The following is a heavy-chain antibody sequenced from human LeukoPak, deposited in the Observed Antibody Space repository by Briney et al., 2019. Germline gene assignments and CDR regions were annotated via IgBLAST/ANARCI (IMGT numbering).Heavy chain of an antibody. V-gene: IGHV1-2*06. CDR3: ARDYCGGDCFPDY. D-gene: IGHD2-21*02. J-gene: IGHJ4*02. CDR1: GYTFTGYY. Sequence: ASVKVSCKASGYTFTGYYVHWVRQAPGQGLEWMGRINPNSGDTNYAQKFQGRGTMTRDTSISTAYMELSRLRSDDTAVYHCARDYCGGDCFPDYWGQGTLVTVSS. CDR2: INPNSGDT.